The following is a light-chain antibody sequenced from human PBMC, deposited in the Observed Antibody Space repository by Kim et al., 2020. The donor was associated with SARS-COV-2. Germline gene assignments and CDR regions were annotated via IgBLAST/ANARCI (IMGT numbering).Light chain of an antibody. J-gene: IGKJ1*01. CDR3: QQYGSSRT. V-gene: IGKV3-20*01. Sequence: LSPGERATLSCRASQSISNNYLSWYQQKPGQAPRLLIYDASSRATGIPDRFSGSGSGTDFTLTISRLEPEDFAVYYCQQYGSSRTFGQGTKVDIK. CDR2: DAS. CDR1: QSISNNY.